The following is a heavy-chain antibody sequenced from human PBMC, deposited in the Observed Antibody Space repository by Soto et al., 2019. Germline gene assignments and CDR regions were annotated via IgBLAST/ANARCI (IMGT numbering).Heavy chain of an antibody. D-gene: IGHD3-22*01. CDR1: GGTFSSYA. CDR3: AARDSSGSYYGMDV. CDR2: IIPIFGTA. J-gene: IGHJ6*02. V-gene: IGHV1-69*13. Sequence: EASVKVSCKASGGTFSSYAISWVRRAPGQGLEWMGGIIPIFGTANYAQKFQGRVTITADESTSTAYMELSSLRSEDTAVYYCAARDSSGSYYGMDVWGQGTTVTVSS.